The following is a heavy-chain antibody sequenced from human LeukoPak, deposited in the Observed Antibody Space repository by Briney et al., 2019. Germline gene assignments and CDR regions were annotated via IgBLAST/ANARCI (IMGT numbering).Heavy chain of an antibody. J-gene: IGHJ4*02. CDR1: GGSISSSSYY. Sequence: SETLSLTCTVSGGSISSSSYYWGWIRQPPGKGLEWIGSIYYSGSTYYNPSLKSRVTISVDTSKNQFSLKLSSVTAADTAVYYCARGLALRPLYYWGQGTLVTVSS. CDR2: IYYSGST. CDR3: ARGLALRPLYY. D-gene: IGHD3-3*01. V-gene: IGHV4-39*07.